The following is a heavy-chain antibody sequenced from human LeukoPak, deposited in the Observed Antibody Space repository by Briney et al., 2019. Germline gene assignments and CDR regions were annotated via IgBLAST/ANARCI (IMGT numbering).Heavy chain of an antibody. CDR2: ISYDGSNK. J-gene: IGHJ4*02. CDR1: GFTFSSYG. CDR3: AKDFDYYDSSGYPGDY. V-gene: IGHV3-30*18. Sequence: QSGGSLRLSCAASGFTFSSYGMHWVRQAPGKGLEWVAVISYDGSNKYYADSVKGRFTISRDNSKNTLYLQMNSLRAEDTAVYYCAKDFDYYDSSGYPGDYWGQGTLVTVSS. D-gene: IGHD3-22*01.